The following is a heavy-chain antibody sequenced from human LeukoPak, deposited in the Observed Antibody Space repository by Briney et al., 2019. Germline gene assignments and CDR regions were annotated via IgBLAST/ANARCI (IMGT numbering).Heavy chain of an antibody. CDR3: ARAPDMTTVTTRYYYMDV. D-gene: IGHD4-17*01. CDR2: INPNSGGT. J-gene: IGHJ6*03. CDR1: GYTFTGYY. V-gene: IGHV1-2*02. Sequence: GASVKVSCKASGYTFTGYYMHWVRQAPGQGLEWMGWINPNSGGTNYAQKFQGRVTMTRDTSISTAYMELSRLRSDDTAVYYCARAPDMTTVTTRYYYMDVWGKGTTVTISS.